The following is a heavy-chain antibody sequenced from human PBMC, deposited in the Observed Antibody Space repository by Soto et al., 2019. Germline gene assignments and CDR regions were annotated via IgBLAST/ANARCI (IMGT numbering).Heavy chain of an antibody. D-gene: IGHD6-6*01. CDR1: GYTFTSYD. V-gene: IGHV1-8*01. J-gene: IGHJ6*03. CDR3: ARGRSIAARQVEYYYYYYMDV. CDR2: MNPSSGNT. Sequence: ASVKVSCKASGYTFTSYDINWVRQATGQGLEWMGWMNPSSGNTGYAQKFQGRVTMTRNTSISTAYMELSSLRSEDTAVYYCARGRSIAARQVEYYYYYYMDVWGKGTTVTVSS.